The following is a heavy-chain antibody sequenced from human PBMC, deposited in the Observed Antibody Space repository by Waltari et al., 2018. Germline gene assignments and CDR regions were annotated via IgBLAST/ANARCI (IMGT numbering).Heavy chain of an antibody. CDR2: MNPDGSII. J-gene: IGHJ4*02. Sequence: EVQLVESGGGVVQPGGSRRRACADTRSPFIIYWMHWVRLVPGKGLVLVAHMNPDGSIITYADSVKGRFTISRDNAKSTLYLQMNSLRAEDTAIYYCVRDLHGGNDYWGQGTLVTVSS. V-gene: IGHV3-74*01. D-gene: IGHD2-15*01. CDR3: VRDLHGGNDY. CDR1: RSPFIIYW.